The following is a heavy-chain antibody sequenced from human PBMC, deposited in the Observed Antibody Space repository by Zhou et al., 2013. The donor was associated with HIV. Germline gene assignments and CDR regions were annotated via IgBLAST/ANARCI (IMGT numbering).Heavy chain of an antibody. J-gene: IGHJ6*03. CDR1: GGTFSSYA. CDR3: ARDAGFGELSENDYYYYMDV. CDR2: IIPIFGTA. D-gene: IGHD3-10*01. V-gene: IGHV1-69*05. Sequence: QVQLVQSGAEVKKPGSSVKVSCKASGGTFSSYAISWVRQAPGQGLEWMGGIIPIFGTANYAQKFQGRVTITTDESTSTAYMELSSLRSEDTAVYYCARDAGFGELSENDYYYYMDVWGKGTTVTVSS.